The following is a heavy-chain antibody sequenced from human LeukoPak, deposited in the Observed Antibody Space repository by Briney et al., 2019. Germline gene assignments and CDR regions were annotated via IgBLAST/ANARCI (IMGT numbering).Heavy chain of an antibody. CDR1: GSTFSSYW. CDR2: IKEDGSEK. Sequence: PGGSLRLSCAASGSTFSSYWMSWVRQAPGKGLEWVANIKEDGSEKNYVDSVKGRFTISRDNAKNSLYLQMNSLRAEDTAVYYCARGGGRHVEYWGQGNLVTVSS. CDR3: ARGGGRHVEY. D-gene: IGHD3-16*01. J-gene: IGHJ4*02. V-gene: IGHV3-7*05.